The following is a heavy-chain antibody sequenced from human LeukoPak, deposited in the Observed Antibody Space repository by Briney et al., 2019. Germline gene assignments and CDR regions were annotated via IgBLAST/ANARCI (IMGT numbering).Heavy chain of an antibody. V-gene: IGHV3-23*01. D-gene: IGHD6-13*01. CDR2: ISGSGAST. CDR3: AKARGSEIAAATNY. J-gene: IGHJ4*02. CDR1: GFSLSNYA. Sequence: RACLRLSCASSGFSLSNYARSWVRQAPEKGLEWVSVISGSGASTYYADSVKGRFTISRDNSNNTMYLQMNSLRAEDTAVYYCAKARGSEIAAATNYWGQGALVTVSS.